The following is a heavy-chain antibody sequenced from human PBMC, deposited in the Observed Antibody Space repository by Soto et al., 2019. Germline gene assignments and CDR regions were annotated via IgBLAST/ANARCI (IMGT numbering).Heavy chain of an antibody. CDR3: AREAKSGPFDY. CDR2: IIPILGIA. D-gene: IGHD1-26*01. V-gene: IGHV1-69*04. CDR1: GGTFSSYT. J-gene: IGHJ4*02. Sequence: SVKVSCKASGGTFSSYTISWVRQAPGQGLEWMGRIIPILGIANYAQKFQGRVTITADKSTSTAYMELSSLRSEDTAVYYCAREAKSGPFDYWGQGTLVTVSS.